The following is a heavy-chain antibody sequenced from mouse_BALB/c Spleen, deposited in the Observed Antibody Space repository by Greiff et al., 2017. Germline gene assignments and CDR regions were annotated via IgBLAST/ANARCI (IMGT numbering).Heavy chain of an antibody. CDR2: IWAGGST. Sequence: VQLVESGPGLVAPSQSLSITCTVSGFSLTSYGVHWVRQPPGKGLEWLGVIWAGGSTNYNSALMSRLSISKDNSKSQVFLKMNSLQTDDTAMYSCARERSLYGSSPFAYWGQGTLVTVSA. D-gene: IGHD1-1*01. CDR3: ARERSLYGSSPFAY. J-gene: IGHJ3*01. V-gene: IGHV2-9*02. CDR1: GFSLTSYG.